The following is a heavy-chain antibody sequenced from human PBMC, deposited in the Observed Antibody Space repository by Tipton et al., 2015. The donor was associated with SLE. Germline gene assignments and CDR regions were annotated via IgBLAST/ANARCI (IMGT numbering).Heavy chain of an antibody. Sequence: TLSLTCTVSGGSIRSSDYYWGWIRQPPGKGLEWIGSIYSSGTTYYTPSLKTRVTISVDTSKIQFSLRLTSVTAADTAVYYCARAIGANYFNFWGQGILVTVSS. CDR1: GGSIRSSDYY. CDR3: ARAIGANYFNF. J-gene: IGHJ4*02. D-gene: IGHD3-16*01. CDR2: IYSSGTT. V-gene: IGHV4-39*07.